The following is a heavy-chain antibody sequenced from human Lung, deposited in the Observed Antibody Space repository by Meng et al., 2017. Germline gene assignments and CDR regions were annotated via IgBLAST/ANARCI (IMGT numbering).Heavy chain of an antibody. D-gene: IGHD2-15*01. V-gene: IGHV1-18*01. J-gene: IGHJ4*02. CDR2: LGAHDGDT. Sequence: QVQVVQSGAEVKRPGASVKVSCKASHYTFTGYGVSWVRQAPGQGLEWMAWLGAHDGDTSHAPRFQGRVTVTADRPTATAYMELRNLRSDDKGVYYCARGTQGRWYADYWGQGTLVTVSS. CDR3: ARGTQGRWYADY. CDR1: HYTFTGYG.